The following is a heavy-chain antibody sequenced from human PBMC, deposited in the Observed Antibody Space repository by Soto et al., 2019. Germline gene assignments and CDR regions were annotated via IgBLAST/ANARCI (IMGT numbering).Heavy chain of an antibody. CDR3: ARHPSDFWFDP. Sequence: SETLSLTCAVAGGSISSGGYSWSWIRQPPGKGLEWIGYIYHSGSTYYNPSLKSRVTISVDRSKNQFSLKLSSVTAADTAVYYCARHPSDFWFDPWGQGTLVTVSS. J-gene: IGHJ5*02. CDR2: IYHSGST. D-gene: IGHD2-21*02. V-gene: IGHV4-30-2*01. CDR1: GGSISSGGYS.